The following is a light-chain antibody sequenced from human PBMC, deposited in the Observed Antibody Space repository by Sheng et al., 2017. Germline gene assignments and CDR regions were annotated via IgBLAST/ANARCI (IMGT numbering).Light chain of an antibody. CDR1: QSVSGN. CDR3: QQYHKWPPLS. J-gene: IGKJ4*01. CDR2: GAS. Sequence: EVVLTQSPATLSVSPGERVTLSCRASQSVSGNLAWYKQRPGQAPTLIIYGASTRPVGVPVRFSGSGSGTEFTLTISSLEPEDFAVYYCQQYHKWPPLSFGGGTRVDIK. V-gene: IGKV3-15*01.